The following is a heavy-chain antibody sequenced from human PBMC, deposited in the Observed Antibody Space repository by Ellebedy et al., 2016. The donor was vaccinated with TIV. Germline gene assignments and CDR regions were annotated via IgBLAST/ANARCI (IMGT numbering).Heavy chain of an antibody. D-gene: IGHD1-1*01. J-gene: IGHJ4*02. CDR1: GFTFSDYY. CDR2: ISSSSSYI. Sequence: GGSLRLXCAASGFTFSDYYMSWIRQAPGKGLEWVSSISSSSSYIYYADSVKGRFTISRDNAKNSLYLQMNSLRAEDTAVYYCASLGYTVDYWGQGTLVTVSS. CDR3: ASLGYTVDY. V-gene: IGHV3-11*06.